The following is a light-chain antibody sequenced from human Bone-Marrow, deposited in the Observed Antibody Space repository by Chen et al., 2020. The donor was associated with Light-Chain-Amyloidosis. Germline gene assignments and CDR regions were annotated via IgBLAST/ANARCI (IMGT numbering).Light chain of an antibody. Sequence: SYVLTQPSSVSVAPGQTATIACGGNNIGSTSVHWYQQTPGQAPLLVVYDDSDRPSGIPERSSGSNSGNTATLTISRVEAGDEADYCCQVWDRSSARPVCGGGTKLTVL. J-gene: IGLJ3*02. CDR3: QVWDRSSARPV. CDR1: NIGSTS. V-gene: IGLV3-21*02. CDR2: DDS.